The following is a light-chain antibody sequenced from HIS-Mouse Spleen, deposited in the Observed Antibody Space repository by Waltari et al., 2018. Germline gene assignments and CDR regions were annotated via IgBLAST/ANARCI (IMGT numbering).Light chain of an antibody. J-gene: IGKJ3*01. CDR2: GAS. V-gene: IGKV3-20*01. CDR3: QQYGSSFT. Sequence: EIVLTQSPGTLSLSPGDRAAPPCRASQSVSSSYLAWYQQKPGQAPRLLIYGASSRATGIPDRFSGSGSGTDFTLTISRLEPEDFAVYYCQQYGSSFTFGPGTKVDIK. CDR1: QSVSSSY.